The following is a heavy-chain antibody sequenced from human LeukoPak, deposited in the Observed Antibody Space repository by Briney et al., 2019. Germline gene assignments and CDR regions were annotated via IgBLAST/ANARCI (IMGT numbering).Heavy chain of an antibody. CDR3: ARDKDVYFDY. Sequence: PAGSLRLSCTTSGFTFGGYDKSWVRQAPGKGLEWVSSISSSSSYIYYAGSVKGRITISRDNAKNSLYLQMNSLRVEDAAVYYCARDKDVYFDYWGQGTLVNVSS. CDR2: ISSSSSYI. V-gene: IGHV3-21*01. J-gene: IGHJ4*02. CDR1: GFTFGGYD.